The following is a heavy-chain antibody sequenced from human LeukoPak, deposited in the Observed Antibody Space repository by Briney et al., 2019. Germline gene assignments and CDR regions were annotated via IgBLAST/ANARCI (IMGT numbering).Heavy chain of an antibody. D-gene: IGHD1-26*01. CDR2: INPSGGST. CDR1: GYTFTSYY. CDR3: ARGGGRADDPFLFDY. Sequence: ASVKVSCKASGYTFTSYYMHWVRQAPGQGLEWMGIINPSGGSTSYAQKFQGRVTMTRDTSTSTVYMELSSLRSEDTAVYYCARGGGRADDPFLFDYWGQGTLVTVSS. J-gene: IGHJ4*02. V-gene: IGHV1-46*01.